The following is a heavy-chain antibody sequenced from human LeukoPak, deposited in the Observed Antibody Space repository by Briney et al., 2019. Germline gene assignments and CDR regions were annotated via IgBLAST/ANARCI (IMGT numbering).Heavy chain of an antibody. D-gene: IGHD1-26*01. CDR2: IKQDASET. V-gene: IGHV3-7*01. CDR3: VRDTGGSGSYPDY. CDR1: GFTLSNNW. J-gene: IGHJ4*02. Sequence: GGSLRLSCAASGFTLSNNWMTWVRQAPGRGLERVANIKQDASETWYVDSVKGRFSISRDNAKNSLYLQMNSLRAEDTAVYYCVRDTGGSGSYPDYWGQGTLVTVSS.